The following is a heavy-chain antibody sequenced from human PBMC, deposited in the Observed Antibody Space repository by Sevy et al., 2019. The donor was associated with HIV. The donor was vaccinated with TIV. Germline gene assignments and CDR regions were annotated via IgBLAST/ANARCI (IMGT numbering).Heavy chain of an antibody. CDR3: TTYRRFGGNYYMDF. J-gene: IGHJ6*03. CDR2: MRSKSDGGTR. CDR1: GFTFSNAW. Sequence: GGSLRLSCAASGFTFSNAWMSWVRQGPGKGLEWVGRMRSKSDGGTREYSAPVKGTFTISRHDSKNTLYLQVNSLETEHTALYYGTTYRRFGGNYYMDFWGKGTTVSVSS. V-gene: IGHV3-15*01. D-gene: IGHD3-10*01.